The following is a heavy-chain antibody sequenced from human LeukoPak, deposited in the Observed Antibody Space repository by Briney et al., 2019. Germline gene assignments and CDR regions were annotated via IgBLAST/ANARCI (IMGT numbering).Heavy chain of an antibody. CDR3: AREGTDYYGSGSYCGNNWFDP. V-gene: IGHV1-24*01. D-gene: IGHD3-10*01. CDR1: GYTLTELS. Sequence: ASVKVSCKVSGYTLTELSMHWVRQAPGKGLEWMGGFDPEDGETIYAQKFQGRVTMSEDTSTDTAYMELSSLRSEDTAVYYCAREGTDYYGSGSYCGNNWFDPWGQGTLVTVSS. J-gene: IGHJ5*02. CDR2: FDPEDGET.